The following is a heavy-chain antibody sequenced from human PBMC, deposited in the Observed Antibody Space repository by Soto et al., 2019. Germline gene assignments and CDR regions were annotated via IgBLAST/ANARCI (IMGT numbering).Heavy chain of an antibody. CDR2: IYSGGST. CDR3: AMGPEGIAAAGINY. Sequence: PGGSLRLSCAASGFTFSSYSMNWVRQAPGKGLEWVSVIYSGGSTYYADSVKGRFTISRDNSKNTLYLQMNSLRAEDTAVYYCAMGPEGIAAAGINYWGQGTLVTVSS. V-gene: IGHV3-NL1*01. J-gene: IGHJ4*02. CDR1: GFTFSSYS. D-gene: IGHD6-13*01.